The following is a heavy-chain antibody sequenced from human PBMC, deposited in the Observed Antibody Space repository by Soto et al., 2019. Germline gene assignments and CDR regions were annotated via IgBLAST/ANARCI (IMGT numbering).Heavy chain of an antibody. CDR1: RFTFSSYW. CDR2: IKQDGSEK. J-gene: IGHJ4*02. CDR3: ARDYYDSSGCVDY. D-gene: IGHD3-22*01. Sequence: EVRLVESGGGLVQPGGSLRLSCAASRFTFSSYWMSWVRQAPGKGLEWVANIKQDGSEKYYVDSVKGRFTISRDNAKNSLYLQMNSLRAEDTAVYYCARDYYDSSGCVDYWGQGTLVTVSS. V-gene: IGHV3-7*04.